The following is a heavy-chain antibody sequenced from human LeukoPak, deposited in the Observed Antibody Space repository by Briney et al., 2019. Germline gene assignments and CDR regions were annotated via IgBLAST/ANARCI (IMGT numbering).Heavy chain of an antibody. J-gene: IGHJ5*02. V-gene: IGHV4-59*02. CDR3: ARDREYSSSGLVWFDP. CDR1: GGSVSGYY. D-gene: IGHD6-6*01. Sequence: SETLSLTCTVSGGSVSGYYWSWIRQPPGKGLEWIGYIYYSGSTNYNPSLKSRVTISVDTSENQFSLRLTSVTAADTAVYYCARDREYSSSGLVWFDPWGHGILVTVSS. CDR2: IYYSGST.